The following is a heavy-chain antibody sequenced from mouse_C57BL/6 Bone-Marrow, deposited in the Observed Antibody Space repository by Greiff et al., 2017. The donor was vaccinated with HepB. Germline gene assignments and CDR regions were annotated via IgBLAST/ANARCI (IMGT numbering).Heavy chain of an antibody. CDR3: ARGGATVVAPDWYFDV. CDR2: ISYDGSN. D-gene: IGHD1-1*01. V-gene: IGHV3-6*01. CDR1: GYSITSGYY. Sequence: EVHLVESGPGLVKPSQSLSLTCSVTGYSITSGYYWNWIRQFPGNKLEWMGYISYDGSNNYNPSLKNRISITRDTSKNQFFLKLNSVTTEDTATYYCARGGATVVAPDWYFDVWGTGTTVTVSS. J-gene: IGHJ1*03.